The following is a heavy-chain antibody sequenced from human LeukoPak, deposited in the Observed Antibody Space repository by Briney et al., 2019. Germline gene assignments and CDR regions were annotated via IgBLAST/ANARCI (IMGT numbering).Heavy chain of an antibody. V-gene: IGHV3-66*02. D-gene: IGHD1-26*01. Sequence: GGSLRLSCAASGFTFSSYAMSWVRQAPGKGLEWVSVIYSGGSAYYADSVKGRFTISRDNSKNTLYLQMNSLRPEDTAVYYCARGSSGSYYGFDCWGQGTLVTVSS. CDR1: GFTFSSYA. J-gene: IGHJ4*02. CDR2: IYSGGSA. CDR3: ARGSSGSYYGFDC.